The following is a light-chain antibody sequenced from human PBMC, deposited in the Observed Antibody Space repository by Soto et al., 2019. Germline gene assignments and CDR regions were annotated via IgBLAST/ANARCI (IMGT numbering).Light chain of an antibody. CDR1: QSVSSY. V-gene: IGKV3-11*01. Sequence: EIVLTQSPATLSLSPGERATLSCRASQSVSSYLAWYQQKPGQAPRLLIYGASNRATGIPARFSGSGSGTDFSLTISSLESEDFALYYCQHRGKWPRTFGQGTKLEIK. J-gene: IGKJ2*01. CDR3: QHRGKWPRT. CDR2: GAS.